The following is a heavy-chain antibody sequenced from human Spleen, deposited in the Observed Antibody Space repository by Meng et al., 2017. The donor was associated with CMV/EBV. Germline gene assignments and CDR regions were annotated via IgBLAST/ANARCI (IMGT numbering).Heavy chain of an antibody. CDR3: ARGGGAYCGSDCYRNFDY. V-gene: IGHV3-53*01. CDR2: IYRDGST. Sequence: VSENCMSWVRQAPGKGLEWVSVIYRDGSTYYADSVKGRFTISRDKSKDTLYLQMNSLRVEDTAVYYCARGGGAYCGSDCYRNFDYWGQGTLVTVSS. D-gene: IGHD2-21*02. J-gene: IGHJ4*02. CDR1: VSENC.